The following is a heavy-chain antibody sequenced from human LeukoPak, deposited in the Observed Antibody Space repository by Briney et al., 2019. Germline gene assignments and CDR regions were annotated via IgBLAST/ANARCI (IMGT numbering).Heavy chain of an antibody. CDR1: GFTFSRHW. Sequence: GGSLRLSCAASGFTFSRHWMDWVRQAPGKGLEWVAQINQDGSEEYYMDSVKARFTISRDNAKNSVFLQMNSLRAEDTAVYYCVRDGGVSGYDLLDYWGQGTLVTVSS. CDR2: INQDGSEE. V-gene: IGHV3-7*01. CDR3: VRDGGVSGYDLLDY. J-gene: IGHJ4*02. D-gene: IGHD5-12*01.